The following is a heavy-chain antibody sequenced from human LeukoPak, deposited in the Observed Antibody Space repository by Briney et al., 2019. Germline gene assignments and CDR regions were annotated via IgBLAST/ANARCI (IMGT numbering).Heavy chain of an antibody. D-gene: IGHD1-26*01. CDR1: GYTFTSYY. Sequence: ASVKVSCKASGYTFTSYYMHWVRQAPGQGLEWMGIINPSGGSTSYAQKFQGRVTMTRDTSTSTVYMELSSLRSEDTAVYYCAKDWPPSGSHYPFFDYWGQGTLVTVSS. CDR3: AKDWPPSGSHYPFFDY. V-gene: IGHV1-46*01. J-gene: IGHJ4*02. CDR2: INPSGGST.